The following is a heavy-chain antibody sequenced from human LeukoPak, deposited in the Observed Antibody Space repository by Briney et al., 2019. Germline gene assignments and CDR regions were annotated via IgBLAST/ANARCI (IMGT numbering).Heavy chain of an antibody. V-gene: IGHV3-23*01. Sequence: PGGSLRLSCAASGFTFSFSAMNWVRQAPGKGLEWVATIIGNGFSTYYADSVNGRFIISRDNSQNSLFLQMNSLRAEDTAIYCCAKGRRDGYNYPLFDHWGHGALVTVSS. CDR1: GFTFSFSA. D-gene: IGHD5-24*01. CDR2: IIGNGFST. J-gene: IGHJ4*01. CDR3: AKGRRDGYNYPLFDH.